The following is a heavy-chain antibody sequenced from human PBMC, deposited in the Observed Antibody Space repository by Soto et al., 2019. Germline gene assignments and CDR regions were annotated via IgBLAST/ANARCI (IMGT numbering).Heavy chain of an antibody. Sequence: SQTLSLTCAISGDSVSSNSAAWNWIRQSPSRGLEWLGRTYDRSKWYNDYAVSVKSRLTINPDPSKNPFSLQLHPVPPEDTAVYYCARDIGYSSSSVYGMDVWGQGTTVTVSS. J-gene: IGHJ6*02. CDR1: GDSVSSNSAA. CDR2: TYDRSKWYN. CDR3: ARDIGYSSSSVYGMDV. D-gene: IGHD6-6*01. V-gene: IGHV6-1*01.